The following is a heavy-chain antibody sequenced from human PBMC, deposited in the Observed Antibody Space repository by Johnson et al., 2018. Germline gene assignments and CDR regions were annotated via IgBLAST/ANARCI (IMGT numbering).Heavy chain of an antibody. V-gene: IGHV4-59*01. CDR1: GASISSYY. CDR3: VRYSSSRADYYYYYMDV. D-gene: IGHD6-13*01. J-gene: IGHJ6*03. Sequence: VQLQESGPGLVKPSETLSLTCTVSGASISSYYWSWIRQPPGKGLEWIGSMFYTGTTNYNPSLKSRITMPVETSKNQFSLKLSPGTAADTAVYYCVRYSSSRADYYYYYMDVWGEGTTVTVSS. CDR2: MFYTGTT.